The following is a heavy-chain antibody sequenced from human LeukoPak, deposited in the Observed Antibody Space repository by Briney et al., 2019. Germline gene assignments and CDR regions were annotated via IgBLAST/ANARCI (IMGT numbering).Heavy chain of an antibody. Sequence: GGSLRLSCAASGFTFSSYEMNWVRQAPGKGLEWVSYISSSGSTIYYTDSVKGRFTISRDNSKNTLYLQMNSLRAGDTAVYYCASILLWYVYDYWGQGTLVTVSS. CDR2: ISSSGSTI. CDR3: ASILLWYVYDY. J-gene: IGHJ4*02. D-gene: IGHD3-10*01. V-gene: IGHV3-48*03. CDR1: GFTFSSYE.